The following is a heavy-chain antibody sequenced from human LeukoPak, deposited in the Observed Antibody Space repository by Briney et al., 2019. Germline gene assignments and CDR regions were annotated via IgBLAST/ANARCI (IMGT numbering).Heavy chain of an antibody. CDR3: ARDPGLKYYYDSSGKADAFDI. J-gene: IGHJ3*02. V-gene: IGHV3-48*02. D-gene: IGHD3-22*01. CDR1: GFTFSSYA. CDR2: ISSSSSTI. Sequence: GGSLRLSCAASGFTFSSYAMNWVRQAPGKGLEWVSYISSSSSTIYYADSVKGRFTISRDNAKNSLYLQMNSLRDEDTAVYYCARDPGLKYYYDSSGKADAFDIWGQGTMVTVSS.